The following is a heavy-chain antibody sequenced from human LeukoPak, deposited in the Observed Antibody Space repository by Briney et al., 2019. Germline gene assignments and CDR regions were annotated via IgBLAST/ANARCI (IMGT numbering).Heavy chain of an antibody. CDR1: GYTFTGYY. CDR2: IIPIFGTA. Sequence: SVKVSCKASGYTFTGYYMHWVRQAPGQGLEWMGGIIPIFGTANYAQKFQGRVTITTDESTSTAYMELSSLRSEDTAVYYCARGRIAVAGTYYYYYMDVWGKGTTVTVSS. CDR3: ARGRIAVAGTYYYYYMDV. J-gene: IGHJ6*03. D-gene: IGHD6-19*01. V-gene: IGHV1-69*05.